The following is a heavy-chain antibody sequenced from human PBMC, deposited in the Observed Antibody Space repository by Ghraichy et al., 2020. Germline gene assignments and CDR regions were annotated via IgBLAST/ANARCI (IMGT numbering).Heavy chain of an antibody. Sequence: QTLSLTCTVSGSSISPYYWSWTRQRPGKGLEWIAYIYYSGSTSYNPSLESRVTISLDTSKNKFSLSLTSVTAADTAVYFCARSGGGGGAYWGLGTLVTVSS. CDR1: GSSISPYY. J-gene: IGHJ4*02. CDR3: ARSGGGGGAY. V-gene: IGHV4-59*08. CDR2: IYYSGST. D-gene: IGHD3-16*01.